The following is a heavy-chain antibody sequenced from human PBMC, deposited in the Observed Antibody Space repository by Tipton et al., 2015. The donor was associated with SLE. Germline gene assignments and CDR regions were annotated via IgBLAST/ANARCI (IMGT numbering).Heavy chain of an antibody. V-gene: IGHV4-38-2*01. CDR3: ARHPPGPPLAGWFDP. J-gene: IGHJ5*02. Sequence: TLSLTCSVSGHSISSGFYWGWIRQSPGMGLEWIGNFYHRGTTYYNPSLKSRVTISADTSKNQFFLKVNSMTAADTAIYYCARHPPGPPLAGWFDPWGQGTLVTVSS. CDR2: FYHRGTT. CDR1: GHSISSGFY.